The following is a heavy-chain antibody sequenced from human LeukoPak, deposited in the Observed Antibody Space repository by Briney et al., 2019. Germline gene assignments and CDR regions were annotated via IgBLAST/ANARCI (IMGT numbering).Heavy chain of an antibody. CDR3: ATMAEGEDDYGDYLFDY. CDR2: IIPILGIA. D-gene: IGHD4-17*01. V-gene: IGHV1-69*02. Sequence: SVKVSXKASGGTFSSYTISWVRQAPGQGLEWMGRIIPILGIANYAQKFQGGVTITADKSTSTAYMELSSLRSEDTAVYYCATMAEGEDDYGDYLFDYWGQGTLVTVSS. J-gene: IGHJ4*02. CDR1: GGTFSSYT.